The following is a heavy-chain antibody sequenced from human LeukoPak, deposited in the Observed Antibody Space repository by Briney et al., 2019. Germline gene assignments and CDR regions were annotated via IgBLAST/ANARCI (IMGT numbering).Heavy chain of an antibody. Sequence: PSETLSLTCAVYGGSFSDYYWNWIRQSPGKGLEWIGSIYYSVTTYYNPSLKSRVTISVDTSKNQFSLKLNSVTAADTAVYYCARDRLRWPKIDYWGQGTLVTVSS. V-gene: IGHV4-34*01. D-gene: IGHD4-23*01. J-gene: IGHJ4*02. CDR3: ARDRLRWPKIDY. CDR2: IYYSVTT. CDR1: GGSFSDYY.